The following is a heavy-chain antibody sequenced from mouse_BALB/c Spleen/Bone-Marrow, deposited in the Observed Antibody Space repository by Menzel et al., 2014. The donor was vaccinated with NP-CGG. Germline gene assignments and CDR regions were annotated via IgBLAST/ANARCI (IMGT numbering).Heavy chain of an antibody. CDR1: GFTFSSYT. CDR2: ISNIGGSI. Sequence: EVKVVESGGGLVQPGGSLKLSCAASGFTFSSYTMSWVRQTPEKGLEWVAYISNIGGSIYYPDTVKGRCTISRDNAKNTLYLQRNSLKAEDAAKYYCARPPFDYWGQGTTLTVSS. J-gene: IGHJ2*01. V-gene: IGHV5-12-2*01. CDR3: ARPPFDY.